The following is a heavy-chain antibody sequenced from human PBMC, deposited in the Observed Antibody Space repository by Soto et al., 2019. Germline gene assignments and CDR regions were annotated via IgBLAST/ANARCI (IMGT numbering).Heavy chain of an antibody. CDR1: GFTFSSYA. V-gene: IGHV3-30*18. CDR2: ISYDGSDK. J-gene: IGHJ4*02. CDR3: AKALGELSPESYDY. Sequence: QVQLVETGGGVVQPGRSLRLSCAASGFTFSSYAMHWVRQAPGKGLGWVAVISYDGSDKYYADSVKGRFTISRDNSKNTLNLQMNSLRADDTAVHYCAKALGELSPESYDYWGQGTLMTVSS. D-gene: IGHD3-16*02.